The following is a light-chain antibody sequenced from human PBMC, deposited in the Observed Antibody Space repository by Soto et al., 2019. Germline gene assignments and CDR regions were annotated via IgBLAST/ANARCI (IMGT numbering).Light chain of an antibody. CDR3: AAWDDSLNALV. V-gene: IGLV1-44*01. J-gene: IGLJ3*02. Sequence: QSVLTQPPSASGTPGQRVTLSCSGSSSNIGSNPVNCYQQLPGTAPKLLIYSNNQRPSGVPDRFSGSKSGTSASLAISGLQSEDEAEYYCAAWDDSLNALVFGGGTKLTVL. CDR1: SSNIGSNP. CDR2: SNN.